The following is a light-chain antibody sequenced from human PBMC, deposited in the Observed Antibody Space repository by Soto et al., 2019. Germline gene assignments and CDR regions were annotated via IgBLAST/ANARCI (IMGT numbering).Light chain of an antibody. CDR2: EVR. CDR1: SSDIGIYNF. Sequence: QFVLTQPASVSGSPGQSITISCTGTSSDIGIYNFVSWYQQHPGKAPKLIIYEVRYQPSGVSDRFSGSKSDNTALLSISGLQAEDEGDYYCSSYTSSSSYVFGTGTKVTVL. CDR3: SSYTSSSSYV. J-gene: IGLJ1*01. V-gene: IGLV2-14*01.